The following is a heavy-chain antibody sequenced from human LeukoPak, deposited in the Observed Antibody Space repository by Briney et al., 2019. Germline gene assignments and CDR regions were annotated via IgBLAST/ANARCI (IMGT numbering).Heavy chain of an antibody. Sequence: PGGSLRLSCVASGFTFSSYSMNWVRQAPGKGLEWVSIISGGGTITYYADSVKGRFTISRDNSKNTLYLQMNSLRAEDTALYYCAKRMVGSTKAFDIWGQGTMVTVSS. CDR2: ISGGGTIT. J-gene: IGHJ3*02. V-gene: IGHV3-23*01. CDR3: AKRMVGSTKAFDI. CDR1: GFTFSSYS. D-gene: IGHD1-26*01.